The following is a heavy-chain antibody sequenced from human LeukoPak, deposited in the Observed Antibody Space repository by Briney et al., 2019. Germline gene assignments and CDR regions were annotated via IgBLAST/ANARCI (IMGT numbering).Heavy chain of an antibody. D-gene: IGHD3-22*01. Sequence: GGSLRLSCAASGFTFSSYWMSWVRQAPGKGLEWVAFIRYDGSNKYYADSVKGRFTISRDNSKNTLYLQMNSLRAEDTAVYYCAKGSISSGDYYFDYWGQGTLVTVSS. V-gene: IGHV3-30*02. J-gene: IGHJ4*02. CDR2: IRYDGSNK. CDR3: AKGSISSGDYYFDY. CDR1: GFTFSSYW.